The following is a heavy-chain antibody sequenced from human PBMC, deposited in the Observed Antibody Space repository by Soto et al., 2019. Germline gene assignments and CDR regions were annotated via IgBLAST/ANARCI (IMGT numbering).Heavy chain of an antibody. CDR2: IKEDGSEK. CDR1: GFTFSNYW. J-gene: IGHJ4*02. V-gene: IGHV3-7*03. D-gene: IGHD5-18*01. CDR3: ARGLSGYSYGYFPYYFDY. Sequence: GGSLRLSCAASGFTFSNYWMSWVRQAPGKGLEWVANIKEDGSEKYYVDSVKGRFTISRDNAKNSLYLQMNSLRAEDTAVYYCARGLSGYSYGYFPYYFDYWGQGTLVTVSS.